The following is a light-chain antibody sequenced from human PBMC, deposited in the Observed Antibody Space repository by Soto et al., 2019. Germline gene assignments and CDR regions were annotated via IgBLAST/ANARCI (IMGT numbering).Light chain of an antibody. CDR1: QSVSSN. V-gene: IGKV3-15*01. Sequence: EIVMTQSPATLSVSPGERATLSCRASQSVSSNLAWYQQKPGQAPRLLIYGASTRATGIPARFSGSGSGTEFTLTISSLQSEEFAGYYCQQYNDWPPKITFGQGTRLEIK. J-gene: IGKJ5*01. CDR2: GAS. CDR3: QQYNDWPPKIT.